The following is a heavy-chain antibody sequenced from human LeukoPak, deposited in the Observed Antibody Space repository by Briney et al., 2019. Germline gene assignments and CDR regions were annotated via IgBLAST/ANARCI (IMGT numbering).Heavy chain of an antibody. Sequence: GGSLRLSCAASGFTVSSNYMSWVRQAPGKGLEWVSLIYSGGTTYYADSVKGRFTISRDNSKNTLYLQMNSLRAEDTAVYYCARDVEMATTGSWATMAYYFDYWGQGTLVTVSS. CDR1: GFTVSSNY. D-gene: IGHD5-24*01. CDR2: IYSGGTT. V-gene: IGHV3-53*05. CDR3: ARDVEMATTGSWATMAYYFDY. J-gene: IGHJ4*02.